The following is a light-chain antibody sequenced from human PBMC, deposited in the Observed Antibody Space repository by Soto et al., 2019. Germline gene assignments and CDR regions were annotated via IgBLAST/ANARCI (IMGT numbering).Light chain of an antibody. Sequence: QSVLTQPASVSGSPGQSITISCTGISSDLGGNTYVSRYQQHPGKAPKLMIYAVSHRPSGVSNRFSGSKSGNTASLTISGLQAEDEADYYCSSYTSSRLVFGGGTKLTVL. J-gene: IGLJ2*01. CDR1: SSDLGGNTY. CDR3: SSYTSSRLV. CDR2: AVS. V-gene: IGLV2-14*01.